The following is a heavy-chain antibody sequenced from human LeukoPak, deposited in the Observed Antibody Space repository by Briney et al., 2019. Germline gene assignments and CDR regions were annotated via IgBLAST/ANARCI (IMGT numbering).Heavy chain of an antibody. J-gene: IGHJ4*02. D-gene: IGHD6-13*01. V-gene: IGHV1-2*02. CDR3: ARVSLGQQLPDY. CDR2: INPNSGGT. CDR1: GYTFTDYY. Sequence: GASVKVSCKASGYTFTDYYMHWVRQAPGQGLEWMGWINPNSGGTNYAQKFQGRVTMTRDTSISTAYMELSRLRSDDTAVYYCARVSLGQQLPDYWGQGTLVTVSS.